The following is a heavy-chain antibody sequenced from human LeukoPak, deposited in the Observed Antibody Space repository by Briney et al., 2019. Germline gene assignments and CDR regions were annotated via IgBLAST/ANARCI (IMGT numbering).Heavy chain of an antibody. CDR1: GGSISNSY. J-gene: IGHJ1*01. CDR3: ASVPAL. V-gene: IGHV4-59*08. CDR2: IYSGST. Sequence: SETLSLTCTVSGGSISNSYWSRIRQLPGKGLEWIGYIYSGSTKYNPSLKSRVTISEDTSKNQISLKMTSVTAADTAVYYCASVPALWGQGALVTVSS.